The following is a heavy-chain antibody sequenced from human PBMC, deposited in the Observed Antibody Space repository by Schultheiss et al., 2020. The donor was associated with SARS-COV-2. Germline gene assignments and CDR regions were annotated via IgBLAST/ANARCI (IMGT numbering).Heavy chain of an antibody. D-gene: IGHD6-19*01. CDR2: ISAYNGNT. CDR3: ARDGTAVADIFFDY. V-gene: IGHV1-18*01. J-gene: IGHJ4*02. Sequence: ASVKVSCKASGYTFTSYDINWVRQATGQGLEWMGWISAYNGNTNYAQKLQGRVTMTTDTSTSTAYMELGSLRSDDTAVYYCARDGTAVADIFFDYWGQGTLVTVSS. CDR1: GYTFTSYD.